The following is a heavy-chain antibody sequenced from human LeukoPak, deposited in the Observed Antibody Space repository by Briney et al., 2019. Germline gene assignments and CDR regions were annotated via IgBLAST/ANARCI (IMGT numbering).Heavy chain of an antibody. CDR2: INHSGST. D-gene: IGHD1-26*01. CDR1: GGSFSGYY. CDR3: ARGPRIVGARQSRKTNWVDP. J-gene: IGHJ5*01. V-gene: IGHV4-34*01. Sequence: SETLSLTCAVYGGSFSGYYWSWIRQPPGKGLEWIGEINHSGSTNYNPSLKSRVTISVDTSKNQFSLKLSSVTAADTAVYYCARGPRIVGARQSRKTNWVDPWGQGTLVTVSS.